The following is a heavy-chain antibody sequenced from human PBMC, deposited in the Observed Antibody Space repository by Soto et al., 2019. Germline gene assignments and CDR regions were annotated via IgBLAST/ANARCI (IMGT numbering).Heavy chain of an antibody. J-gene: IGHJ4*02. CDR3: ARKGQYSYGY. Sequence: GASVKVSCKASGYTFNNYALHWVRQAPGQRLEWMGWINAGNGHTQYSQRFQDRVTITRDTSASTAYMELSSLTSEDTAVYYCARKGQYSYGYWGQGTQVTSPQ. V-gene: IGHV1-3*01. CDR2: INAGNGHT. CDR1: GYTFNNYA. D-gene: IGHD5-18*01.